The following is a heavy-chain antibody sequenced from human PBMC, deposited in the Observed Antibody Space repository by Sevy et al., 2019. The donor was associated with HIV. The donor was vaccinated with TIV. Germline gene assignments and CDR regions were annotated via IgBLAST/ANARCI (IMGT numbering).Heavy chain of an antibody. CDR2: IRYDGSNK. J-gene: IGHJ6*02. D-gene: IGHD3-3*01. Sequence: GGSLRLSCAASGFTLSSYGMHWVRQAPGKGLEWVAVIRYDGSNKYYADSVKGRFTISRDNSKNTLYLQMNSQRAEDTAVDYCAGDRLGITISAEWGGGMDVWGQGTTVTVSS. CDR3: AGDRLGITISAEWGGGMDV. CDR1: GFTLSSYG. V-gene: IGHV3-33*01.